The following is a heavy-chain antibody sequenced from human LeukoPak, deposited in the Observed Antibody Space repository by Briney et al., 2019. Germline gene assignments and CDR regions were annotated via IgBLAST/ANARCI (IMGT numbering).Heavy chain of an antibody. Sequence: SVKVSCKASGGTLSSFTISWVRQAPGQGLEWMGTIIPILGIANYAQKFQGRVTITADKSTSPAYIELSSLRSEDTAVYSSVLTRSNGYFDCWGQGTLVTVSS. CDR2: IIPILGIA. D-gene: IGHD4/OR15-4a*01. J-gene: IGHJ4*02. CDR3: VLTRSNGYFDC. V-gene: IGHV1-69*02. CDR1: GGTLSSFT.